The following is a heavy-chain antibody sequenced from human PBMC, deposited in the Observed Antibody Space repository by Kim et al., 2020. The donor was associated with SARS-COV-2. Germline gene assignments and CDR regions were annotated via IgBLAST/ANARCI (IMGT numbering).Heavy chain of an antibody. Sequence: SETLSLTCTVSGGSISSSSYYWGWIRQPPGKGLEWIGSIYYSGSTYYNPSLKSRVTISVDTSKNQFSLKLSSVTAADTAVYYCARERDHDFWSGRWFDPWGQGTLVTVSS. CDR3: ARERDHDFWSGRWFDP. J-gene: IGHJ5*02. CDR2: IYYSGST. V-gene: IGHV4-39*07. CDR1: GGSISSSSYY. D-gene: IGHD3-3*01.